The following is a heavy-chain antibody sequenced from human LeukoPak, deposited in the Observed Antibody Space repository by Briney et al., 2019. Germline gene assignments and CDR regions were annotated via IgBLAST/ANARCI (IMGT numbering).Heavy chain of an antibody. CDR2: IYYSGST. Sequence: SETLSLTCTVSGYSISSGYYWAWIRQPPGKGLEWIGSIYYSGSTYYNPSLKSRVTISVDTSKNHFSLKLSSVTAADTAVYYCARYSGSYFNDAFDIWGQGTMVTVSS. CDR1: GYSISSGYY. J-gene: IGHJ3*02. D-gene: IGHD1-26*01. V-gene: IGHV4-38-2*02. CDR3: ARYSGSYFNDAFDI.